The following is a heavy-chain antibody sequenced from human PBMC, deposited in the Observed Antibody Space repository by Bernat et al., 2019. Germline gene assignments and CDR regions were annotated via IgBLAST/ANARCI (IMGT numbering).Heavy chain of an antibody. Sequence: EVQLVQSGAEVKKPGESLKISCKGSGYSFTSYWIGWVRQMPGKGLEWMGIIYPGDSDTRYSPSFHGQGTISADKSISTAYLQWSSLKASDTAMYYCARQYGDIVVVPAAISNHPFDYWGQGTLVTVSS. D-gene: IGHD2-2*01. CDR3: ARQYGDIVVVPAAISNHPFDY. V-gene: IGHV5-51*01. CDR1: GYSFTSYW. J-gene: IGHJ4*02. CDR2: IYPGDSDT.